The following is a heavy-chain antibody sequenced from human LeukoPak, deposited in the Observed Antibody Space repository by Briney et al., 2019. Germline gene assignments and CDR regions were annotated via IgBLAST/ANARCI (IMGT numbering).Heavy chain of an antibody. V-gene: IGHV1-18*01. CDR3: ARDRAYYRAFDI. J-gene: IGHJ3*02. Sequence: ASVKVSCKASGYTFTSYGISWVRQASGQGLEWMGWISAYNGNTNYAQKLQGRVTMTTDTSTSTAYMELRSLRSDDTAVYYCARDRAYYRAFDIWGQGTMVTVSS. CDR2: ISAYNGNT. D-gene: IGHD1-26*01. CDR1: GYTFTSYG.